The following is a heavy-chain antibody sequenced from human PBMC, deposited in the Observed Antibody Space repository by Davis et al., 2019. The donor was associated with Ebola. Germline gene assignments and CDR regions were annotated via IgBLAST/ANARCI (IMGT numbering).Heavy chain of an antibody. CDR2: ITNDGTRT. J-gene: IGHJ4*02. V-gene: IGHV3-74*01. CDR1: GFIFSDYW. Sequence: GESLKISCSVSGFIFSDYWMNWVRQTPGKGLVWVSRITNDGTRTSYADSVQGRFTISRDNAKNTLFLQLNSLRVEDTAIYYCARREAASIDYWGQGTLVTVSS. D-gene: IGHD6-25*01. CDR3: ARREAASIDY.